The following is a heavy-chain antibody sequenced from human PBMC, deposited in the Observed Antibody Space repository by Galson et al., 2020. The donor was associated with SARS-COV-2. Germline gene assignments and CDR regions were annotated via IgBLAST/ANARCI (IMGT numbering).Heavy chain of an antibody. CDR1: GGSISSSNW. Sequence: SETMSLTCAVSGGSISSSNWWNWVRQPPGKGLEWTGEIYHAGITNYNPSLRSRVTLSIDKSKNHFSLKLRSVTAADTAVYFCAGGGAVTTDSKHYYGMDVWGQGTTVTVSS. CDR2: IYHAGIT. J-gene: IGHJ6*02. V-gene: IGHV4-4*02. D-gene: IGHD4-4*01. CDR3: AGGGAVTTDSKHYYGMDV.